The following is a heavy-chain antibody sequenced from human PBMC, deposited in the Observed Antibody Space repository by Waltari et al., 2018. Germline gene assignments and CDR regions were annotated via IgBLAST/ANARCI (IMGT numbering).Heavy chain of an antibody. CDR3: AGGGRGMATKPLGY. CDR1: GYTFTGYY. V-gene: IGHV1-2*02. Sequence: QVQLVQSGAEVKKPGASVKVSCKASGYTFTGYYMHWVRQAPGQGLEWMGWVNPNRGGTNYAKKFQGGVTMTRNTSTSTAYMELSRLRSDDTAVYYCAGGGRGMATKPLGYWGQGTLVTVSS. CDR2: VNPNRGGT. J-gene: IGHJ4*02. D-gene: IGHD5-12*01.